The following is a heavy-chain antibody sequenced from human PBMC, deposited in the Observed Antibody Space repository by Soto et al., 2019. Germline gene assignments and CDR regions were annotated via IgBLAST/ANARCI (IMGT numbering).Heavy chain of an antibody. CDR1: GYTFTSYA. J-gene: IGHJ5*02. D-gene: IGHD6-13*01. Sequence: QVQLVQSGAEVKKPGASVKVSCKASGYTFTSYAMHWVRQAPGQRLEWMGWINAGNGNTKYSQKFQGRVTITRDTSANTAYMELSSLRSEDTAVYYCARTGSSRWYWFDPWGQGTLGTVSS. CDR2: INAGNGNT. CDR3: ARTGSSRWYWFDP. V-gene: IGHV1-3*01.